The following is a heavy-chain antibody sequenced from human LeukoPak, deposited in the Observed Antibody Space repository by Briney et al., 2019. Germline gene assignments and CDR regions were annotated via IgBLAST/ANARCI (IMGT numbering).Heavy chain of an antibody. J-gene: IGHJ4*02. CDR1: GYTFTSYG. Sequence: ASVTVSCKASGYTFTSYGISWVRQAPGQGLEWMGWISASNGNTNYAQKPQGRVTMTTDTSTSTAYMELRSLRSDDTAVYYCARRALELRSGAFDYWGQGTLVTVSS. D-gene: IGHD1-7*01. CDR2: ISASNGNT. V-gene: IGHV1-18*01. CDR3: ARRALELRSGAFDY.